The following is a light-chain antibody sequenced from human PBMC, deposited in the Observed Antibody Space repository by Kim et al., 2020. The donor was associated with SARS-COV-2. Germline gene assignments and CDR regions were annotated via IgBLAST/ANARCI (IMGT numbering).Light chain of an antibody. J-gene: IGLJ2*01. CDR1: NIGSKN. CDR2: RDG. CDR3: QVWDSSTVV. V-gene: IGLV3-9*01. Sequence: SVAMGQTARITGGGNNIGSKNVHWYQQKPGQAPVLVIYRDGNRPSGIPERFSGSNSGNTATLTISRAQAGDEADYYCQVWDSSTVVFGGGTQLTVL.